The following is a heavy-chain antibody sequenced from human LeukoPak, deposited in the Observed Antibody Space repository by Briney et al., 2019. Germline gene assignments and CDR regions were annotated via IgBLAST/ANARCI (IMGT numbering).Heavy chain of an antibody. Sequence: GGSLRLSCAASGFTFKSYWMSWVRQAPGKGLEWVASIKQDGSEKSSVDSVRGRFTISRDNAKNSLYLQMSSLRAEDTAVYYCARESRSRLRVNAFDIWGQGTMVTVSS. J-gene: IGHJ3*02. CDR1: GFTFKSYW. CDR3: ARESRSRLRVNAFDI. CDR2: IKQDGSEK. D-gene: IGHD3-16*01. V-gene: IGHV3-7*01.